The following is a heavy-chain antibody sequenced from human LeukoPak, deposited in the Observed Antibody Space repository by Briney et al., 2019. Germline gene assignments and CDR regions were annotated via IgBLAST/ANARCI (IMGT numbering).Heavy chain of an antibody. D-gene: IGHD2-2*01. J-gene: IGHJ5*02. CDR1: GGSFRGYY. CDR2: ITHSGSA. Sequence: PSETLSLTCAVCGGSFRGYYWRWIRQPPGRGLEGIGEITHSGSANYNPSLKSRVSFSVDTSKRQFSLRLSYVTAADTAVYYCARAGGANCSSTSCSERNGFDPWGQGTLVTVSS. CDR3: ARAGGANCSSTSCSERNGFDP. V-gene: IGHV4-34*01.